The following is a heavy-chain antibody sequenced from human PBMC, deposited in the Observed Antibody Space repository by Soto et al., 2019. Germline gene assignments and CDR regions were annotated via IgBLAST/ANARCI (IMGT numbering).Heavy chain of an antibody. CDR2: MNPNSGNT. D-gene: IGHD6-6*01. J-gene: IGHJ6*02. V-gene: IGHV1-8*01. CDR3: ARRGLSSSSTFRYFYYGMDA. CDR1: GYTFTSYD. Sequence: QVQLVQSGAEVKKPGASVKVSCKASGYTFTSYDFNWVRQATGQGLEWMGWMNPNSGNTGYAQKFQASVTMTRNTAISTAYMELSSLRSEETAVYYCARRGLSSSSTFRYFYYGMDAWGQGTMVTVSS.